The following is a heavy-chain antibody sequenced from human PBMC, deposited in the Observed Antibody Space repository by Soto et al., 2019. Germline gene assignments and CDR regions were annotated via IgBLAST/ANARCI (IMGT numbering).Heavy chain of an antibody. CDR3: ARIHYYDSSGFGDAFDI. J-gene: IGHJ3*02. CDR2: IDWDDDK. CDR1: GFSLSTSGMR. Sequence: SGPTLVNPTQTLTLTCTFSGFSLSTSGMRVSWIRQSPGKALEWLARIDWDDDKFYSTSLKTRLTISKDTSKNQVVLTMTNMDPVDTATYYCARIHYYDSSGFGDAFDIWGQGTMVTVSS. V-gene: IGHV2-70*04. D-gene: IGHD3-22*01.